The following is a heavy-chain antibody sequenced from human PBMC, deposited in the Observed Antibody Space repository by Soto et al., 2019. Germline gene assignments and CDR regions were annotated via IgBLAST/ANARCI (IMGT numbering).Heavy chain of an antibody. V-gene: IGHV1-3*01. CDR1: GYTFTCYA. D-gene: IGHD2-15*01. Sequence: ASVKVSCQAFGYTFTCYAMPLVRQAPGQRLEWMGWINAGYGNTRYSQKFQCRVTITRDTSASTAYMELSSLRSEDTAVYYCARDLGGWPDYWGQGTLVTVSS. CDR3: ARDLGGWPDY. CDR2: INAGYGNT. J-gene: IGHJ4*02.